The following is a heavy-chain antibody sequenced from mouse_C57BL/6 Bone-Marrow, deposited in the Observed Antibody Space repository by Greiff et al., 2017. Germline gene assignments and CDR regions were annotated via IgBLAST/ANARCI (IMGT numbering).Heavy chain of an antibody. CDR3: ARDGSSYEFAY. CDR1: GYTFTSYW. Sequence: VKLQQPGAELVKPGASVKLSCKASGYTFTSYWMHWVKQRPGQGLEWIGMIHPNSGSTNYNEKFKSKATLTVDKSSSTAYMQLSSLTSEDSAVYYCARDGSSYEFAYWGQGTLVTVSA. J-gene: IGHJ3*01. D-gene: IGHD1-1*01. V-gene: IGHV1-64*01. CDR2: IHPNSGST.